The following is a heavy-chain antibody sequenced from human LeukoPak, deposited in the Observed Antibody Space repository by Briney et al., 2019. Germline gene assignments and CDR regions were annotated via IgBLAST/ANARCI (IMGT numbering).Heavy chain of an antibody. Sequence: PGGSLRLSCAASGFTFSDYYMSWIRQAPGKGLEWVAIISYDGGNKRNADSVKGRFTISRDNSKNTLYLQMNSLRDEDTAVYYCARDHSLPQYYGSGTYLDYWGQGTLVTVSS. V-gene: IGHV3-30*03. CDR1: GFTFSDYY. D-gene: IGHD3-10*01. CDR2: ISYDGGNK. J-gene: IGHJ4*02. CDR3: ARDHSLPQYYGSGTYLDY.